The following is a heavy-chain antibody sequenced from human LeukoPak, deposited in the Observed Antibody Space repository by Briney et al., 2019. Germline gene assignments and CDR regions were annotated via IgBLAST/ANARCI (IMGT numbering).Heavy chain of an antibody. Sequence: SETLSLTCTVSGGSISSGGYYWSWIRQHLGKGLEWIGYIYYSGSTYYNPSLKSQVTTSVDTSKTQFSLKLSSVTAADTAVYYCARVNRITMVRGVINYYYGMDVWGQGTTVTVSS. CDR2: IYYSGST. CDR3: ARVNRITMVRGVINYYYGMDV. J-gene: IGHJ6*02. V-gene: IGHV4-31*01. CDR1: GGSISSGGYY. D-gene: IGHD3-10*01.